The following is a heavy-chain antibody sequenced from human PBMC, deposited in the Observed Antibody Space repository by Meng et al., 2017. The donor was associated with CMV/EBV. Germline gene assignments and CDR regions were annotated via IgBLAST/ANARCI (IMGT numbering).Heavy chain of an antibody. V-gene: IGHV1-2*02. J-gene: IGHJ4*02. CDR3: ARDKNWGPDY. CDR2: IHPQSGVT. CDR1: GYTVTDHY. Sequence: ASVKVSCKASGYTVTDHYFHWVRQAPGQGLEWMGWIHPQSGVTNYAQKFQARVTLTRDTSINTGYMELSRLTSDDTDVYYCARDKNWGPDYWGQGTLVTVSS. D-gene: IGHD7-27*01.